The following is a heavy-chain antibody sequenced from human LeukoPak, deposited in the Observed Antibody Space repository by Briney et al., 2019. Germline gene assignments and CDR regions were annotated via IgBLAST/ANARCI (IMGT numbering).Heavy chain of an antibody. Sequence: ASVKVSCKASGYTFTNYGINWVRQAPGQGLEWMGWISSYNGNTNYAQRLQGRVTMTTDTSTSTAYMELRSLRSDDTAVYYCARDYSAGSNVWSGSRRPYFDYSGKGTLVTVST. CDR3: ARDYSAGSNVWSGSRRPYFDY. CDR1: GYTFTNYG. J-gene: IGHJ4*02. V-gene: IGHV1-18*01. CDR2: ISSYNGNT. D-gene: IGHD3-3*01.